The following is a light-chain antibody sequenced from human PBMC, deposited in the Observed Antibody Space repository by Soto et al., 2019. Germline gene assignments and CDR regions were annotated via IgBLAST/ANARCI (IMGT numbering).Light chain of an antibody. J-gene: IGKJ1*01. CDR1: QTISFY. V-gene: IGKV1-39*01. CDR2: AAS. CDR3: QQAYSTPWT. Sequence: DFQMTQSPSSLSASVGDRVTITCRASQTISFYLNWYQQKPGKAPKLLIYAASNLQSGVQSRFSASGSGTEFTLTLNSLQPEDFATYYCQQAYSTPWTFGQGTKVEIK.